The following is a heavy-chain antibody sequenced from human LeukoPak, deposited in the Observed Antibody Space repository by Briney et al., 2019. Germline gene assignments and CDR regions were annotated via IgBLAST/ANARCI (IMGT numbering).Heavy chain of an antibody. Sequence: GASVKVSCKTSGYTFTGYYIHWVRQAPGQGFEWMGWINPNSGGTNYAQKFQGRVTMTRDTSISTVYMELSRLRSDDTAVYYCARDGAITGTASDIWGQGTMVTVSS. CDR2: INPNSGGT. J-gene: IGHJ3*02. CDR1: GYTFTGYY. V-gene: IGHV1-2*02. CDR3: ARDGAITGTASDI. D-gene: IGHD1-20*01.